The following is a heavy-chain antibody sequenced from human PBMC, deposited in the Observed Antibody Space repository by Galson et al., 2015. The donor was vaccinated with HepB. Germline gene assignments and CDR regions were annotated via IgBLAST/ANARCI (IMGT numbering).Heavy chain of an antibody. V-gene: IGHV6-1*01. CDR2: TYYRSKWYL. Sequence: CAISGDSVSSNSAAWNWIRQSPSRGLEWLGRTYYRSKWYLDYAISVKSRITINPDTSKNQFSLQLNSVTPEDTAVYYCARAAIIVVLGSSYYDMDVWGQGTTVTVSS. CDR3: ARAAIIVVLGSSYYDMDV. J-gene: IGHJ6*02. CDR1: GDSVSSNSAA. D-gene: IGHD2-15*01.